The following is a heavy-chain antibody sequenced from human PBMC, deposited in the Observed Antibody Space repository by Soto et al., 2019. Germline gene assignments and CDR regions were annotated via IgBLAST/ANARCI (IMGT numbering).Heavy chain of an antibody. D-gene: IGHD2-2*01. J-gene: IGHJ6*02. CDR2: FDPEDGET. CDR3: ATYCSSTSCYLLGYYYYYGMDV. V-gene: IGHV1-24*01. Sequence: ASVKVSCKVSGYTLTELSMHWVRQAPGKGLEWMGGFDPEDGETIYAQKFQGRVTMTEETSTDTAYMELSSLRSEDTAVYYCATYCSSTSCYLLGYYYYYGMDVWGQGTTVTVSS. CDR1: GYTLTELS.